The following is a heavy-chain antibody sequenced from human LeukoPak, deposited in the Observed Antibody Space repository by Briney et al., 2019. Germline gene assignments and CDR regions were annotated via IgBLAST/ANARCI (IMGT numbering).Heavy chain of an antibody. CDR2: INPHSGGT. V-gene: IGHV1-2*02. D-gene: IGHD6-13*01. Sequence: ASVKVSCKASGYTFTGYYIQWVRQAPGQGLEWMGWINPHSGGTNYAQEFQGRVTMTRDTSISTAYMELSSLRPDDTAVYYCARSSIIAAAGPYYFDYWGQGTLVTVSS. CDR3: ARSSIIAAAGPYYFDY. CDR1: GYTFTGYY. J-gene: IGHJ4*02.